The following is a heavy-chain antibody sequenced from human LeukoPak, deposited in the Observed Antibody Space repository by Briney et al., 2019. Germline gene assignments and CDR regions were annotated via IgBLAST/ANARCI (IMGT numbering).Heavy chain of an antibody. D-gene: IGHD3-22*01. CDR1: GGTFSSYA. CDR3: ARGSPYDSSGYGLGLYFDY. V-gene: IGHV1-69*04. CDR2: IIPILGIA. Sequence: SVKVSCKASGGTFSSYAISWVRQAPGQGLEWMGRIIPILGIANYAQKFQGRVTITADKSTSTAYMELSSLRSEDTAVYYCARGSPYDSSGYGLGLYFDYWGQGTLVTVSS. J-gene: IGHJ4*02.